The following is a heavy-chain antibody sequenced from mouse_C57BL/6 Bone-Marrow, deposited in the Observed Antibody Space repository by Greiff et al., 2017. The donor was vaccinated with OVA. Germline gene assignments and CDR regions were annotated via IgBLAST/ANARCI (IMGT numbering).Heavy chain of an antibody. CDR3: TRGYSNYYAMDY. J-gene: IGHJ4*01. CDR1: GYTFTDYE. CDR2: IDPETGGT. V-gene: IGHV1-15*01. D-gene: IGHD2-5*01. Sequence: QVQLQQSGAELVRPGASVTLSCKASGYTFTDYEMNWVKQTPVHGLEWIGAIDPETGGTAYNQKFKGKAILTADKSSSTAYMELRSLTSEDSAVYDCTRGYSNYYAMDYWDQGTAATVSS.